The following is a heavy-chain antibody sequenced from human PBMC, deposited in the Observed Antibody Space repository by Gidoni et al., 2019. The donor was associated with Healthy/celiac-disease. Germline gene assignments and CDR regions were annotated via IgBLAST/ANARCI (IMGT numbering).Heavy chain of an antibody. CDR3: ARRPAAAGGGNFDL. J-gene: IGHJ2*01. D-gene: IGHD6-13*01. V-gene: IGHV5-51*01. CDR2: IYPGDSDT. Sequence: IGWVRQMPGKGLEWMGIIYPGDSDTRYSPSFQGQVTISADKSISTAYLQWSSLKASDTAMYYCARRPAAAGGGNFDLWGRGTLVTVSS.